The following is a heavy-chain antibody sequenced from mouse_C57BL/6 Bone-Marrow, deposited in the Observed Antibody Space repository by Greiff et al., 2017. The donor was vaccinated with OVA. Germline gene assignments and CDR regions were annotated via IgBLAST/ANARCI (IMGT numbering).Heavy chain of an antibody. J-gene: IGHJ4*01. V-gene: IGHV1-69*01. CDR1: GYTFTSYW. CDR3: ARELYYYAMDY. Sequence: QVQLQQPGAELVMPGASVKLSCKASGYTFTSYWMHWVKQRPGQGLEWIGEIDPSDSYTNYNQKFKGKSTLTVDKSSSTAYMQLSSLTSEYSAVYYCARELYYYAMDYWGQGTSVTVSS. CDR2: IDPSDSYT.